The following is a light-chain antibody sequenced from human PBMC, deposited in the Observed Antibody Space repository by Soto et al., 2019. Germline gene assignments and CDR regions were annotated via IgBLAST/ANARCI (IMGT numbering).Light chain of an antibody. V-gene: IGLV1-40*01. CDR2: GNS. CDR1: SSNIGAGYD. J-gene: IGLJ2*01. CDR3: QSFDSSLSGVV. Sequence: QLVLTQPPSVSGAPGQRVTISCTGNSSNIGAGYDVHWYQHLPGTAPKLLISGNSNRPSGVPDRFSGSKSGTSASLAITGLQAEDEADYYCQSFDSSLSGVVFGGGTKLTVL.